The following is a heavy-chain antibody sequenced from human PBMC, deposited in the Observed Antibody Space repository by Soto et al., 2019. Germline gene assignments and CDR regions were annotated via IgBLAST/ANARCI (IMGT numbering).Heavy chain of an antibody. CDR3: AGGSGWVFDY. D-gene: IGHD6-19*01. V-gene: IGHV3-23*01. CDR2: IRRSGGSK. Sequence: PGGSLRLSCAASGFTFSSYAMSWVRQAPGKGLEWVATIRRSGGSKSYVASVKGRFTISIDNAKDSVYLQMDSLRAEDTALYYCAGGSGWVFDYWGQGVPVTLSS. CDR1: GFTFSSYA. J-gene: IGHJ4*02.